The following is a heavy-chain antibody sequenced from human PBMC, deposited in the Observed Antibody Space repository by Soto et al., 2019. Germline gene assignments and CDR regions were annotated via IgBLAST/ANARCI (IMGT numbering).Heavy chain of an antibody. CDR2: IYYSGST. V-gene: IGHV4-31*03. J-gene: IGHJ4*02. Sequence: SETLSLTCTVSGGSISSGDYYWSWIRQHPGKGLEWIGYIYYSGSTYYNPSLKSRVTISVDTSKNQFSLKLSSVTAADSAVYYCARLVRLAVVITPGYFDYRGQGTQVTVSS. CDR3: ARLVRLAVVITPGYFDY. CDR1: GGSISSGDYY. D-gene: IGHD3-3*01.